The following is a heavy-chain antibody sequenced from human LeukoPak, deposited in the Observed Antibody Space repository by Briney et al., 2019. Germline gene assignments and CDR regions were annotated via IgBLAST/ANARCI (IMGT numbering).Heavy chain of an antibody. CDR1: GGSISDYP. CDR3: ARAGGIRTAALDLDY. Sequence: SETLSLTCTVSGGSISDYPWSWIRQPPGKGLEWIGNLYYNGSANHNPSLKSRVTISSDTSKNQFSLKLTSVTAADTAVYYCARAGGIRTAALDLDYWGQGTLVTVSS. J-gene: IGHJ4*02. CDR2: LYYNGSA. V-gene: IGHV4-59*01. D-gene: IGHD6-25*01.